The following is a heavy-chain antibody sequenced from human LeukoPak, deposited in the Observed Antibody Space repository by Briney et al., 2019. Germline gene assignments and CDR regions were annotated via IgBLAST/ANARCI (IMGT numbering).Heavy chain of an antibody. CDR2: IYYSGST. V-gene: IGHV4-31*03. J-gene: IGHJ4*02. CDR1: GGSISSGGYY. D-gene: IGHD3-22*01. CDR3: ARSTYYYDSSGSPFDY. Sequence: SQTLSLTCTVSGGSISSGGYYWSWIRRHPGKGLEWIGYIYYSGSTYYNPSLKSRVTISVDTSKNQFSLKLSSVTAADTAVYYCARSTYYYDSSGSPFDYWGQGTLVTVSS.